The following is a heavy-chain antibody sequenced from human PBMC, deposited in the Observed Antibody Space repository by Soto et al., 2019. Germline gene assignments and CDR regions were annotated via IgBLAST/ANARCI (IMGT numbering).Heavy chain of an antibody. CDR2: ISYDGSYK. D-gene: IGHD3-16*01. J-gene: IGHJ4*02. V-gene: IGHV3-30*18. CDR1: GFTFSSYG. CDR3: AKWNGGFDY. Sequence: QVQLVESGGGVVQPGRSLRLSCAASGFTFSSYGMHWVRQAPGKGLEWVAVISYDGSYKYYADSVKGRFTISRDNSKNTLYMQMNSLRAEDTAVYYCAKWNGGFDYWGQGTLVTVAS.